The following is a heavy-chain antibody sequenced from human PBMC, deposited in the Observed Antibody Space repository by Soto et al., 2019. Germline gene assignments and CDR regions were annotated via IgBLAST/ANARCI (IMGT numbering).Heavy chain of an antibody. CDR3: AREYDVWSGTHGMDG. V-gene: IGHV4-4*07. Sequence: PSDTLSLTCSVSGASITHYYWSCIRQPAGKGLEWIGRIYGGGSTTYNPSLKSRVTMSVDTSKNQFSLKLRSVTAADTAVYYCAREYDVWSGTHGMDGWGQGNTVTV. J-gene: IGHJ6*02. CDR2: IYGGGST. CDR1: GASITHYY. D-gene: IGHD3-3*01.